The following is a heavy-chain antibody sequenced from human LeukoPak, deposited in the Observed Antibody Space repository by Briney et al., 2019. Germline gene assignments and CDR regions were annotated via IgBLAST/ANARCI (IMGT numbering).Heavy chain of an antibody. CDR2: INPNSGGT. CDR3: ARALYYDSSGYYSSSYYYFQH. V-gene: IGHV1-2*02. CDR1: GYTFTSYY. J-gene: IGHJ1*01. D-gene: IGHD3-22*01. Sequence: ASVKVSSKASGYTFTSYYLHWVRQAPGQGLEWMGWINPNSGGTNYAQKFQGRVTITRDTSISTAYMELSTLRSDDTAEYYCARALYYDSSGYYSSSYYYFQHWGQGTLVTVSS.